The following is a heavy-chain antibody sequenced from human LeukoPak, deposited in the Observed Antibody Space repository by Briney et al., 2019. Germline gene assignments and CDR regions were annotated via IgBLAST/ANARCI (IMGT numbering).Heavy chain of an antibody. CDR2: ISSSSSYI. Sequence: KPGRSLRLSCAASGFTFSSYVMNWVRQAPGKGLEWVSSISSSSSYIYYADSVKGRFTISRDNAKNSLYLQMNRLRAEDTAVYYCARAAYSYGPRGFDYWGQGILVTVSS. D-gene: IGHD3-16*01. CDR3: ARAAYSYGPRGFDY. V-gene: IGHV3-21*01. J-gene: IGHJ4*02. CDR1: GFTFSSYV.